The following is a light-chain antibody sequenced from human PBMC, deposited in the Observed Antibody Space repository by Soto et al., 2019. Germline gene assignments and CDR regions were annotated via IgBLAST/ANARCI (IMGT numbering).Light chain of an antibody. Sequence: AIQMTQSPSSLSASVGDRVTITCRASQGIRNDLGWYQQKPGKAPNLLIYAASSLQSGAPSRFSGSGSGTDFTLTISSLQPEDFATYYCLQDYNYPRTFGQGTKVDIK. V-gene: IGKV1-6*01. CDR1: QGIRND. CDR2: AAS. J-gene: IGKJ1*01. CDR3: LQDYNYPRT.